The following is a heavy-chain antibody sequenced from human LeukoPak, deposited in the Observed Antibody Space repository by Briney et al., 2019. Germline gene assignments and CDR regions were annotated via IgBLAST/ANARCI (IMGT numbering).Heavy chain of an antibody. CDR3: ARDGYQNSNWFDP. CDR2: VIPIIGTA. V-gene: IGHV1-69*13. J-gene: IGHJ5*02. CDR1: GGTFSSYA. D-gene: IGHD5-12*01. Sequence: SVKVSCKASGGTFSSYAISWVRQAPGQGREWMGGVIPIIGTANYAQKFQGRVTITADESTSTAYMELRSLRSDDTAVYYCARDGYQNSNWFDPWGQGTLVTVSS.